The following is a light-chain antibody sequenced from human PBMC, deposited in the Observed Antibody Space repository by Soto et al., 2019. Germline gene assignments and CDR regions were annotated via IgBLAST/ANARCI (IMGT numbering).Light chain of an antibody. J-gene: IGLJ2*01. Sequence: QLVLTQSPSASASLGASVKLTCTLSSGHSSYAIAWHQQQPEKGPRYLMKVNSDGSNSKGDGIPDRFSGSSSGAERYLTISSLQSEDEADYYCQTWGTGIHVVFGGGTKL. V-gene: IGLV4-69*01. CDR1: SGHSSYA. CDR2: VNSDGSN. CDR3: QTWGTGIHVV.